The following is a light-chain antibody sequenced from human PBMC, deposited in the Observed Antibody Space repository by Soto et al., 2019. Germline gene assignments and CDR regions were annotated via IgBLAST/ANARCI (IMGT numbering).Light chain of an antibody. CDR1: NIGSKS. J-gene: IGLJ2*01. V-gene: IGLV3-21*02. CDR3: QVWDSSSDLNVV. CDR2: DDS. Sequence: SYELTQPPSVSVAPGQTARLTFGGTNIGSKSVHWYKQKAGQAPVLVVYDDSDRPSGIPERFSGSNAGNTATLTISRVEAGDEADYYCQVWDSSSDLNVVFGGGTKLTVL.